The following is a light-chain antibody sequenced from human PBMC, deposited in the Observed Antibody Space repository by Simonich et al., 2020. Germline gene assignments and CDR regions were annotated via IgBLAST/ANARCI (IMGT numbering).Light chain of an antibody. J-gene: IGLJ3*02. CDR1: SGHSSYA. CDR2: LNSDGSH. V-gene: IGLV4-69*01. CDR3: QTWGTGIV. Sequence: QLVLTQSPSASASLGASVKLTCTRSSGHSSYAIAWHQQQPEKGPRYLMKLNSDGSHSKGDGIPDRFSGSSSGAERYLTISSLQSEDEADYYCQTWGTGIVFGGGTKLTVL.